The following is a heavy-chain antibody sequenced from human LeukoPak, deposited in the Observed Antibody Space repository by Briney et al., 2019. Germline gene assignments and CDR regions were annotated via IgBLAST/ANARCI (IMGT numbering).Heavy chain of an antibody. CDR1: GFTFSSYA. Sequence: PGGSLRLSCAASGFTFSSYAMHWVRQAPGKGLEYVSAISSNGGSTYYANSVKGRFTISRDNSKNTLYLQMGSLRAEDMAVYYCARGAVAGETDDYWGQGTLVTVSS. D-gene: IGHD6-19*01. V-gene: IGHV3-64*01. CDR2: ISSNGGST. J-gene: IGHJ4*02. CDR3: ARGAVAGETDDY.